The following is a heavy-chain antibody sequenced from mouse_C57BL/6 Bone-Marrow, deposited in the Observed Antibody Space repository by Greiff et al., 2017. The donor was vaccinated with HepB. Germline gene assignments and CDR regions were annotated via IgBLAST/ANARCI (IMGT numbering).Heavy chain of an antibody. D-gene: IGHD1-2*01. CDR2: IDPSDSYT. CDR1: GYTFTSYW. V-gene: IGHV1-50*01. Sequence: QVQLQQPGAELVKPGASVKLSCKASGYTFTSYWMQWVKQRPGQGLEWIGEIDPSDSYTNYNQKFKGKATLTVDTSSSTAYMQLSSLTSEDSAVYYCERGHYGDYWGQGTTLTVSS. J-gene: IGHJ2*01. CDR3: ERGHYGDY.